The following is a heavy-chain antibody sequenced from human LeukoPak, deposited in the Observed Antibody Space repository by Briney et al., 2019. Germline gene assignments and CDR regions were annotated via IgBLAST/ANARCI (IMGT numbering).Heavy chain of an antibody. CDR3: ARDTFPYYYDSSGYPDY. CDR2: INPNSGGT. V-gene: IGHV1-2*02. J-gene: IGHJ4*02. Sequence: ASVNASCQASGYTLTGYYMHWVRPPPGQGREWMGWINPNSGGTNYAQKFQGRVTMTRNTSISTAYMELSRLRSDDTAVYYCARDTFPYYYDSSGYPDYWGQGTLVTVST. CDR1: GYTLTGYY. D-gene: IGHD3-22*01.